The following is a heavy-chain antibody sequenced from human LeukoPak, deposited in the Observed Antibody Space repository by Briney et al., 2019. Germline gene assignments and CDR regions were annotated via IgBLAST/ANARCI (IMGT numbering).Heavy chain of an antibody. Sequence: SETLSLTCTVSGGSISSYYWSWIRQPPGKGLEWIGYIYYSGSTNYNPSLKSRVTISVDTSKNQFSLKLSSVTAGDTAVYYCARTAEGEWKSQCDPWGQGTMVTVSS. CDR3: ARTAEGEWKSQCDP. V-gene: IGHV4-59*01. CDR1: GGSISSYY. CDR2: IYYSGST. D-gene: IGHD3-16*01. J-gene: IGHJ5*02.